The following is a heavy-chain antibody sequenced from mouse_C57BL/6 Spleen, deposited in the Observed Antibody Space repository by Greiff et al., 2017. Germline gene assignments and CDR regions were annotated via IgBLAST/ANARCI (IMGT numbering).Heavy chain of an antibody. D-gene: IGHD1-1*01. CDR2: IYPRDCST. V-gene: IGHV1-85*01. J-gene: IGHJ3*01. CDR3: ARSGRSWFAY. CDR1: GYTFTSYD. Sequence: QVQLQQSGPELVKPGASVKLSCKASGYTFTSYDINWVKQRPGQGLEWIGWIYPRDCSTKYNEKFKGKATLTVDTSSSTAYMELHSLTSEDSAVYFCARSGRSWFAYWGQGTLVTVSA.